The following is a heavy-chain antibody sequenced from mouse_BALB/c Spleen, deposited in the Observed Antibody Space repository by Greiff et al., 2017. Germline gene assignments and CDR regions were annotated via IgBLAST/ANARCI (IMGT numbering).Heavy chain of an antibody. CDR3: ARHGGLGAWFAY. J-gene: IGHJ3*01. CDR2: INSNGGST. CDR1: GFTFSSYY. D-gene: IGHD3-1*01. V-gene: IGHV5-6-2*01. Sequence: EVNVVESGGGLVKLGGSLKLSCAASGFTFSSYYMSWVRQTPEKRLELVAAINSNGGSTYYPDTVKGRFTISRDNAKNTLYLQMSSLKSEDTALYYCARHGGLGAWFAYWGQGTLVTVSA.